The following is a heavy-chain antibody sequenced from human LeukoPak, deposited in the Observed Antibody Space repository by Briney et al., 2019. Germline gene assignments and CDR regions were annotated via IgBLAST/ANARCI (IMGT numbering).Heavy chain of an antibody. CDR3: AREPDGDHLDY. J-gene: IGHJ4*02. V-gene: IGHV4-59*12. CDR2: IYYSGRT. D-gene: IGHD4-17*01. CDR1: GGSMSSYY. Sequence: SETLSLTCSVSGGSMSSYYWGWIRQPPGKGLEYIGYIYYSGRTSYNPSLKSRVTISVDTSRNQFSLNLSSVTAADTAVYYCAREPDGDHLDYWGQGTLVIVSS.